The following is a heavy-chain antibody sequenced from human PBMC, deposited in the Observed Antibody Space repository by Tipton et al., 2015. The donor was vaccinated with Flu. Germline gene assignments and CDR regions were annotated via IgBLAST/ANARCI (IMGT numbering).Heavy chain of an antibody. V-gene: IGHV4-61*02. CDR1: GGSISSDSYY. CDR3: ARYTSSWDPPRD. J-gene: IGHJ1*01. CDR2: IYTSGST. D-gene: IGHD6-13*01. Sequence: TLSLTCTVSGGSISSDSYYWSRIRQPAGKGLEWIGRIYTSGSTNYNPSLKSRVTISLDTSKNQFSLKLSSVTAADTAVYYCARYTSSWDPPRDWGQGTLVTVSS.